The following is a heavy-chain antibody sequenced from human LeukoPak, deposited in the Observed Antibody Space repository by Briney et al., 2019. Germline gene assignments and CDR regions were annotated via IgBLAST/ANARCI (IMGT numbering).Heavy chain of an antibody. CDR1: GGSISSYY. CDR2: IFHSGST. Sequence: SETLSLTCTVSGGSISSYYWSWIRQPPGKGLEWIGSIFHSGSTYYNPSLKSRVTISVDTSKNQFSLKLNSVTAADAGVYYCARAMALYGFDPWGQGTLVTVSS. D-gene: IGHD5-24*01. J-gene: IGHJ5*02. V-gene: IGHV4-38-2*02. CDR3: ARAMALYGFDP.